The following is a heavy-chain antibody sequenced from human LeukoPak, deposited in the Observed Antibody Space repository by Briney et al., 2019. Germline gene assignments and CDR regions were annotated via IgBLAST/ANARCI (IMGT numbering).Heavy chain of an antibody. CDR2: ISSNGGST. CDR1: GFTFSSYA. Sequence: GGSLRLSCAASGFTFSSYAVHWVRQAPGKGLEYVSAISSNGGSTYYANSVKGRFTISRDNSKNTLYLQMGSLRAEDMAVYYCARVNYGSGSYPNLYFDYWGQGTLVTVSS. D-gene: IGHD3-10*01. CDR3: ARVNYGSGSYPNLYFDY. J-gene: IGHJ4*02. V-gene: IGHV3-64*01.